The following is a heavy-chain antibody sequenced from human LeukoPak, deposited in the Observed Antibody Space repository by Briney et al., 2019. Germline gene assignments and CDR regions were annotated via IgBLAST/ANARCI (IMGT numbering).Heavy chain of an antibody. D-gene: IGHD6-13*01. CDR2: ISSSSSYI. V-gene: IGHV3-21*01. CDR1: GFTFSSYS. Sequence: PGGSLRLSCAASGFTFSSYSMNWVRQAPGKGLEWVSSISSSSSYIYYADSVKGRFTISRDNSKNTLYLQMNSLRAEDTAVYYCARATSPRGAAGVDDYWGQGTLVTVSS. CDR3: ARATSPRGAAGVDDY. J-gene: IGHJ4*02.